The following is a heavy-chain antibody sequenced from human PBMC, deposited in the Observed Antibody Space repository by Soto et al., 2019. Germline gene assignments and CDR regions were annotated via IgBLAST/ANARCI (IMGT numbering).Heavy chain of an antibody. CDR1: GFTFSSYA. Sequence: GGSLRLSCAASGFTFSSYAMSWVRQAPGKGLEWVSAISGSGGSTYYADSVKGRFTISRDNSKNTLYLQMNSLRAEDTAVYYCAKDAAICSSTSCYTPRWFAIDIWGQGTMVTVSS. CDR3: AKDAAICSSTSCYTPRWFAIDI. V-gene: IGHV3-23*01. CDR2: ISGSGGST. D-gene: IGHD2-2*02. J-gene: IGHJ3*02.